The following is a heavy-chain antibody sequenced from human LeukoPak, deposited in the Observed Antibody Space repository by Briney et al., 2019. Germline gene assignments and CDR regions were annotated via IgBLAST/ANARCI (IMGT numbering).Heavy chain of an antibody. V-gene: IGHV3-23*01. D-gene: IGHD4-17*01. CDR3: AKADGDYDPFDY. CDR2: ISGSGGST. Sequence: PGGSLRLSCAASGFTFSSYAISLVRPAPGKGVEWVSAISGSGGSTYYADSVKGRFTISRDNSKNTLYLQMNSLRAEDTAVYYCAKADGDYDPFDYWGQGTLVTVSP. J-gene: IGHJ4*02. CDR1: GFTFSSYA.